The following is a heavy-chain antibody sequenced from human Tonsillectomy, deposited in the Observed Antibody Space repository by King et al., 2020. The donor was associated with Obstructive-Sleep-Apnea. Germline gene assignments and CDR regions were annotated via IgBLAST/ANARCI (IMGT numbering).Heavy chain of an antibody. CDR3: ARDSSGDSSGYYYHYYGLDV. CDR1: GGSISSGGYY. D-gene: IGHD3-22*01. V-gene: IGHV4-31*03. J-gene: IGHJ6*02. Sequence: PLQESGPGLVKPSQTLSLTCTVSGGSISSGGYYWSWIRQHPGKGLEWIGYIYYSGNTHYNPSLKSRVTISVDTSKNHFSLKLSSVTAADTAVYYCARDSSGDSSGYYYHYYGLDVWGQGTTVTVSS. CDR2: IYYSGNT.